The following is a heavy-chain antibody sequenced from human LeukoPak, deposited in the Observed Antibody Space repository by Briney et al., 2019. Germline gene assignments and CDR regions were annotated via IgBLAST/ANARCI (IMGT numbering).Heavy chain of an antibody. CDR3: AREEGPIKAFDI. J-gene: IGHJ3*02. CDR2: IYYCGST. V-gene: IGHV4-30-4*01. Sequence: SETLSLTCTVSVGSLRRGDYHWRWIPQPPGKGLEWIGYIYYCGSTYYNPSLKSRVTISVDTCKNQFSLKLSSVTAADTAVYYSAREEGPIKAFDIWGHGTMVTVSS. CDR1: VGSLRRGDYH.